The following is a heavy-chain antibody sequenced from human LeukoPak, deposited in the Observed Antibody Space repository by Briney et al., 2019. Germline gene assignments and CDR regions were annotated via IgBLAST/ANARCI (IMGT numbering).Heavy chain of an antibody. CDR2: IYHSGST. J-gene: IGHJ3*02. Sequence: SQTLSLTCAVSGGSISSGGYSWSWIRQPPGKGLEWIGYIYHSGSTYYNPSLKSRVTISVDRPKNQFSLKLSSVTAADTAVYYCARDPHPYYCTSVSCYENAFDIWGQGTMVTVSS. CDR3: ARDPHPYYCTSVSCYENAFDI. CDR1: GGSISSGGYS. V-gene: IGHV4-30-2*01. D-gene: IGHD2-2*01.